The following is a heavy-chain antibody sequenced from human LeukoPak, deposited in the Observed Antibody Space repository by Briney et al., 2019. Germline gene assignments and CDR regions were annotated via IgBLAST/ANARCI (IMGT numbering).Heavy chain of an antibody. J-gene: IGHJ4*02. D-gene: IGHD3-22*01. Sequence: PGKSLRLSCAASGFTFSSYSMNWVRQAPGKGLEWVSSISTSSSYIYYADSVKGRFTISRDNAKNSLYLQMNSLRAEDTAVYYCARTSITMIVVGDYWGQGTLVTVSS. CDR3: ARTSITMIVVGDY. CDR1: GFTFSSYS. CDR2: ISTSSSYI. V-gene: IGHV3-21*01.